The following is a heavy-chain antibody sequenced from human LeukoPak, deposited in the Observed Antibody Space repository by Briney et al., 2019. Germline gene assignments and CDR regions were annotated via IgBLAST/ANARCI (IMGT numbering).Heavy chain of an antibody. CDR1: GYTFTSYD. CDR3: ARWGSWTTTFDP. Sequence: ASVKVSCKASGYTFTSYDINWVRQATGQGLEWMGWMDPNSGNTGYAQKFQGRVTMTRNTSISTAYMELSSLRSEDTAVYYCARWGSWTTTFDPWGQGTLVTVSS. CDR2: MDPNSGNT. D-gene: IGHD6-13*01. J-gene: IGHJ5*02. V-gene: IGHV1-8*01.